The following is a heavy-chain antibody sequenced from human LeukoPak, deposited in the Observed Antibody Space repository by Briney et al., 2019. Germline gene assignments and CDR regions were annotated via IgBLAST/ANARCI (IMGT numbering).Heavy chain of an antibody. V-gene: IGHV4-34*09. Sequence: PSETPSPTRAVYGGAFSGFYWGWIRPPPGEGLGWIGEINHSGSTYYNPSLKSRVTISVDTSKNQFSLKLSSVTAADTAVYYCACVSLEGAFDIWGQGTMVTVSS. J-gene: IGHJ3*02. CDR2: INHSGST. CDR1: GGAFSGFY. CDR3: ACVSLEGAFDI.